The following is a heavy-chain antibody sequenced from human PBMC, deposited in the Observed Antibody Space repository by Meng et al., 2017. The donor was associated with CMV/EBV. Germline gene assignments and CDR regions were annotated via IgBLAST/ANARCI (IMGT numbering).Heavy chain of an antibody. CDR1: GGSISSSSYY. J-gene: IGHJ4*02. D-gene: IGHD3-3*01. CDR3: ASSVKHITIFGVAKTNLNFDY. Sequence: GSLRLSCTVSGGSISSSSYYWGWIRQPPGKGLEWIGSIYYSGSTYYNPSLKSRVTISVDTSKNQFSLKLSPVTAADTAVYYCASSVKHITIFGVAKTNLNFDYWGQGTLVTVSS. CDR2: IYYSGST. V-gene: IGHV4-39*07.